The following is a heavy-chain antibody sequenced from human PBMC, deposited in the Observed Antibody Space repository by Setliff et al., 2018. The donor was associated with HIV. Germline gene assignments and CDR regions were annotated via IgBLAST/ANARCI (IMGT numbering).Heavy chain of an antibody. CDR2: IIPSFDTP. Sequence: ASVKVSCKTSGGSFSNYAISWVRQAPGQGLEWVGGIIPSFDTPVYAQKFQDKVTMTTDTSTSTAYMELRSLRSDDTAVYYCAREKGVATIGRDAFDIWGQGTMVTVSS. D-gene: IGHD5-12*01. V-gene: IGHV1-69*05. J-gene: IGHJ3*02. CDR1: GGSFSNYA. CDR3: AREKGVATIGRDAFDI.